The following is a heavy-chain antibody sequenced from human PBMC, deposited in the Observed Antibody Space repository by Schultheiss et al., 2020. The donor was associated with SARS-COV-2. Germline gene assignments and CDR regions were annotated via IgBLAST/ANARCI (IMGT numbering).Heavy chain of an antibody. Sequence: GGSLRLSCAASGFTFSGSAMHWVRQASGKGLEWVGRIRSKANSYATAYAASVKGRFTISRDDSKNTAYLQMNSLKTEDTAVYYCTRHERFYDSSGYYYDAFDIWGQGTMVTVSS. J-gene: IGHJ3*02. D-gene: IGHD3-22*01. V-gene: IGHV3-73*01. CDR1: GFTFSGSA. CDR3: TRHERFYDSSGYYYDAFDI. CDR2: IRSKANSYAT.